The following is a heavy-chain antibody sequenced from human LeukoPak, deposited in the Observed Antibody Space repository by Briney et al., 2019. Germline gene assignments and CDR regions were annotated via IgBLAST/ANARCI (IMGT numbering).Heavy chain of an antibody. D-gene: IGHD6-13*01. V-gene: IGHV3-23*01. J-gene: IGHJ4*02. Sequence: GGSLRLSCAASGFIFSSYAMTWVRQAPGKGLEWVSTISGSAGSTNYGDSVRGRFTISRDNSKNTLYLQMNSLRAEDTAVYYCAKDASSCRGYYDYWGQGALVTVSS. CDR3: AKDASSCRGYYDY. CDR1: GFIFSSYA. CDR2: ISGSAGST.